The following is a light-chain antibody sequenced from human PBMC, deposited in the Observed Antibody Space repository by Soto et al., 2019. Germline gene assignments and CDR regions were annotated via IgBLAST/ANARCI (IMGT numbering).Light chain of an antibody. CDR3: KQSYVYPGT. J-gene: IGKJ1*01. Sequence: DIQLTHSPSSLSASIGDRVTISCRASQDISSSLNWYQHKSGKAPKLLIYAASGLHSGVPSRFSRSGSGTDFPLTISSLQPEYHTTYDCKQSYVYPGTFGQGIKL. CDR2: AAS. V-gene: IGKV1-39*01. CDR1: QDISSS.